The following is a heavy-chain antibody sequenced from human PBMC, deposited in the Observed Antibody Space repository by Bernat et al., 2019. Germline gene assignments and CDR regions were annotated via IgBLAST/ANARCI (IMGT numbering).Heavy chain of an antibody. V-gene: IGHV4-39*01. CDR1: GGSISSSSYY. CDR2: IYYSGST. J-gene: IGHJ4*02. Sequence: QLQLQESGPGLVKPSETLSLTCTVSGGSISSSSYYWGWIRQLPGKGLEWIGSIYYSGSTYYNPSLKSRVTIPVDTSKNQFSLKLSSVTAADTAVYYCATLTLGYCSSTSCYFDYWGQGTLVTVSS. CDR3: ATLTLGYCSSTSCYFDY. D-gene: IGHD2-2*01.